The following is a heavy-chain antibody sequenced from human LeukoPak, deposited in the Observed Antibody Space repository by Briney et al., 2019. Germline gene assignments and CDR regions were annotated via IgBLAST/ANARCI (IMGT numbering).Heavy chain of an antibody. CDR1: GFSFSSYN. Sequence: GGSLRLSCAASGFSFSSYNMDWVRQAPGKGLEWVSFIDSSSRYIYQADSVKGRFTISRDNAKSSVFLQMNSLRAEDTAVYYCARVGGHCTSTSCPPPDYWGQGTLVTVSS. J-gene: IGHJ4*02. CDR3: ARVGGHCTSTSCPPPDY. D-gene: IGHD2-2*01. CDR2: IDSSSRYI. V-gene: IGHV3-21*01.